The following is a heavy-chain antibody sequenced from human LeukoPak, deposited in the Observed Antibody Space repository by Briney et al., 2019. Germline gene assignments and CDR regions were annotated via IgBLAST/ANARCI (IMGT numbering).Heavy chain of an antibody. D-gene: IGHD3-3*01. J-gene: IGHJ4*02. Sequence: GGSLRLSCAASGFTFSSYAMHWVRQAPGKGLEWVAVISYDGSNKYYADSVKGRFTISRDNSKNTLYLQMNSLRAEDTALYHCARGRGGTSDYYPLYFDYWGQGTLVTVSS. V-gene: IGHV3-30-3*01. CDR3: ARGRGGTSDYYPLYFDY. CDR1: GFTFSSYA. CDR2: ISYDGSNK.